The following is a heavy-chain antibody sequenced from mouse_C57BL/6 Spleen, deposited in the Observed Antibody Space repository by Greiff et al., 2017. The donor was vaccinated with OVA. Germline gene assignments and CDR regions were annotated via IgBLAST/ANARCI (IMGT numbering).Heavy chain of an antibody. Sequence: EVKLVESGGGLVQPGGSLSLSCAASGFTFTDYYMSWVRQPPGKALEWLGFIRNKANGYTTEYSASVKGRFTISRDNSQSILYLQMNALRAEDSATYYAARYLYYEYDLWDFEVWGTGTTVTVSS. J-gene: IGHJ1*03. CDR1: GFTFTDYY. CDR2: IRNKANGYTT. D-gene: IGHD2-4*01. V-gene: IGHV7-3*01. CDR3: ARYLYYEYDLWDFEV.